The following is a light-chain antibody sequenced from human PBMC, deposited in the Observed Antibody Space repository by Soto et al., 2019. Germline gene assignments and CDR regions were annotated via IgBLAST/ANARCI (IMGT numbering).Light chain of an antibody. Sequence: EIVLTQSPGTLSLSPGERATLSCRASQSVSSSYLAWYQQKPGQAPRLLIYGASSRATGIPDRFSGSGAGTDFTLTISILEDEDFAVYYCQQYGSSTWTFGQGTKVEIK. CDR3: QQYGSSTWT. CDR2: GAS. J-gene: IGKJ1*01. CDR1: QSVSSSY. V-gene: IGKV3-20*01.